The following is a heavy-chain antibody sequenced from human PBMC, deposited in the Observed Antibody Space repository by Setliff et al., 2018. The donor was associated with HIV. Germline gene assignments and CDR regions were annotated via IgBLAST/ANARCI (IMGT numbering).Heavy chain of an antibody. Sequence: GGSLRLSCAASGFTFSNYWMSWVRQAPGKGLECVSIIYSGGSTYYADSVKGRFTISKDNSKNTVFLQMNNLRVEDTALYYCAKSSFRFFEDLSDWYIELWGRGTLVTVSS. CDR2: IYSGGST. V-gene: IGHV3-66*02. J-gene: IGHJ2*01. D-gene: IGHD3-16*02. CDR3: AKSSFRFFEDLSDWYIEL. CDR1: GFTFSNYW.